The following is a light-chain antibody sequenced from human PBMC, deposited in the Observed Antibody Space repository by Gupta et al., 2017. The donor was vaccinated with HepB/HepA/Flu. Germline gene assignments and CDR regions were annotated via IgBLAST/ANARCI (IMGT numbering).Light chain of an antibody. CDR3: HQEDSTSNT. Sequence: DIVMTQSPDSLVVSLGERATINCKSSQSVLYSSNNKNYLAWYQQKPGQPPKLLIYWASTRESGVPDRFSGSGSGTDFTLTISSLQAEDVAVYYCHQEDSTSNTFGQGTKLEIK. CDR1: QSVLYSSNNKNY. CDR2: WAS. V-gene: IGKV4-1*01. J-gene: IGKJ2*01.